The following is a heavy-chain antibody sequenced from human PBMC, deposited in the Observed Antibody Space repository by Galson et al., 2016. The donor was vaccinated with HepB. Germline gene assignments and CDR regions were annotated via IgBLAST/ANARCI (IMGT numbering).Heavy chain of an antibody. V-gene: IGHV4-34*01. Sequence: SETLSLTCGVYGGSFSGYYWSWIRQTPGKGLEWIGEINHSGSSNYNPSLKSRVTVSVDTSKNQFSLKLSSVTAADTALYYCARAHSWPVALYWGHGTLVTVSS. D-gene: IGHD6-13*01. CDR1: GGSFSGYY. CDR2: INHSGSS. J-gene: IGHJ4*01. CDR3: ARAHSWPVALY.